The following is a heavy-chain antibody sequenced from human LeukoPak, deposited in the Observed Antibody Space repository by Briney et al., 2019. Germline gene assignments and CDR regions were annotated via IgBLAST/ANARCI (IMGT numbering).Heavy chain of an antibody. V-gene: IGHV4-4*02. D-gene: IGHD3-10*01. J-gene: IGHJ5*02. CDR2: IYHSGST. Sequence: PSETLSLTCAVSGGSISSSNWWSWVRQPPGKGLEWIGKIYHSGSTNYNPSLKSRVTISVDKSKNQFSLKLSSVTAADTAVYYCARDHHGSGNPNWFDPWGQGTLVTVSS. CDR3: ARDHHGSGNPNWFDP. CDR1: GGSISSSNW.